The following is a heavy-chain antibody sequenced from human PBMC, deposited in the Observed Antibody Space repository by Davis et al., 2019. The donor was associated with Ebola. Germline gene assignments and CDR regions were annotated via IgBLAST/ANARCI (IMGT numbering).Heavy chain of an antibody. V-gene: IGHV4-59*01. D-gene: IGHD4-17*01. CDR1: CGSISSYY. CDR2: IYYSGST. J-gene: IGHJ4*02. CDR3: ARGADDYGDYFDY. Sequence: PSETLSLTCTVSCGSISSYYWSWIRQPPGKGLEWIGYIYYSGSTNYNPSLKSRVTISVETSKNQFSLKLSSVTAADTAVYYCARGADDYGDYFDYWGQGTLVTVSS.